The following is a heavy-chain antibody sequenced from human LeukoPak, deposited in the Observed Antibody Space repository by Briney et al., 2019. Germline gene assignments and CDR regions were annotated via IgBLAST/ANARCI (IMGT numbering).Heavy chain of an antibody. CDR1: GLTFSSYA. CDR3: AKANGPGSGYFYYFDY. J-gene: IGHJ4*02. Sequence: GGSLRLSCAASGLTFSSYAMSWVRQAPGMGLEWASAASGSGGSTYYAGSVKGRFTISRDNSKNTLYLQMNSLRGDDTAVYYCAKANGPGSGYFYYFDYWGQGALVTVSS. CDR2: ASGSGGST. V-gene: IGHV3-23*01. D-gene: IGHD3-22*01.